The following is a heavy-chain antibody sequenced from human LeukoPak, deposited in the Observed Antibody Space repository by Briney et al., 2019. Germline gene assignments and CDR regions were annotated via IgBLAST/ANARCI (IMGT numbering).Heavy chain of an antibody. J-gene: IGHJ4*02. CDR3: ARDHQIAAAAYYFDY. V-gene: IGHV3-30*04. D-gene: IGHD6-13*01. Sequence: PGGSLRLSCSASGFIFNYYAMHWVRQAPGKGLEGVTGISTDGRDKHYADSVKGRCTISRDNSKNTLYLQMDSLRAEDTAMYYCARDHQIAAAAYYFDYCRQGTLVTVSS. CDR1: GFIFNYYA. CDR2: ISTDGRDK.